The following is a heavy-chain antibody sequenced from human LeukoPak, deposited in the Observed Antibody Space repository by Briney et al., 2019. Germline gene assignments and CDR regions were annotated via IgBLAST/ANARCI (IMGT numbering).Heavy chain of an antibody. CDR2: IYTSGST. CDR3: ARGRDRYYFDY. CDR1: GGSISSGSYF. D-gene: IGHD5-24*01. Sequence: PSQTLSLTCSVSGGSISSGSYFWSWIRQPAGKGLEWIGRIYTSGSTSYSPSLKSRVTISLDTSKNQFSLKLTSVTAADTAVYSCARGRDRYYFDYWGQGTLVTVSS. V-gene: IGHV4-61*02. J-gene: IGHJ4*02.